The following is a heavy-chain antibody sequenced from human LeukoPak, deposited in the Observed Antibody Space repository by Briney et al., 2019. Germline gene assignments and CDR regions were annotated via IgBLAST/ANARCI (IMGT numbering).Heavy chain of an antibody. CDR2: IFSNDEK. D-gene: IGHD6-13*01. V-gene: IGHV2-26*04. CDR3: ASTAAGTRKWFDP. J-gene: IGHJ5*02. CDR1: GFSLSKSTMG. Sequence: SGPVLVKPTETLTLTCTVSGFSLSKSTMGVSWIRQPPGKALEWLSHIFSNDEKSYSTSLKSRLTISKDTSKSQVVLTMTNVDPVDTATYYCASTAAGTRKWFDPWGRGILVTVSS.